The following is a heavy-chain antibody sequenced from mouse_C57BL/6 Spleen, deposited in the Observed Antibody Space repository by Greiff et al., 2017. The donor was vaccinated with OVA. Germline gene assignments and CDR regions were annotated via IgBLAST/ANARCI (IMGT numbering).Heavy chain of an antibody. CDR3: AREGYCAYDVDY. CDR2: FYPGSGSI. Sequence: QVQLQQSGAELVKPGASVKLSCKASGYTFTEYSIHWVKQRSGQGLEWIGWFYPGSGSIKYNEKFKDKATLTADKSSSTVYMELSRLTSEDSAVYVGAREGYCAYDVDYWGQGTSVTVSS. V-gene: IGHV1-62-2*01. J-gene: IGHJ4*01. CDR1: GYTFTEYS. D-gene: IGHD2-14*01.